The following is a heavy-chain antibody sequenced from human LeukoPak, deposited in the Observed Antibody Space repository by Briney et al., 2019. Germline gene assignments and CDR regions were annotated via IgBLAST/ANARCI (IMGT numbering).Heavy chain of an antibody. Sequence: ELVGEINHSVSTNYNPSLKSRVTISVDTSKNQFSLKLSSVTAADTAVYYCARAYCSSTSCYTFDYWGQGTLVTVSS. CDR3: ARAYCSSTSCYTFDY. J-gene: IGHJ4*02. D-gene: IGHD2-2*02. CDR2: INHSVST. V-gene: IGHV4-34*01.